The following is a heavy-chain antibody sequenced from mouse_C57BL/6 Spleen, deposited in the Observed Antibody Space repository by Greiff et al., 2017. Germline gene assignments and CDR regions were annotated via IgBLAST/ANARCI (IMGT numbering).Heavy chain of an antibody. D-gene: IGHD2-2*01. J-gene: IGHJ3*01. Sequence: VQLQQPGAELVKPGASVKMSCKASGYTFTSYWITWVKQRPGQGLEWIGDIYPGSGSTNYNEKFKSKATLTVDTSSSTAYMQLSSLTSEDSAVYYCARGRMVTTRDWFAYWGQGTLVTVSA. CDR1: GYTFTSYW. CDR3: ARGRMVTTRDWFAY. V-gene: IGHV1-55*01. CDR2: IYPGSGST.